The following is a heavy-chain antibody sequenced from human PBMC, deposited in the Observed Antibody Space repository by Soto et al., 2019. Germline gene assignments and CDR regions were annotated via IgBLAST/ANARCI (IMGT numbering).Heavy chain of an antibody. CDR3: ARETYYSGHVIGNLDL. Sequence: EVQLVGSGGDSVQPGGSLRLSCAASEFTFGNYWMHWVRQSPGKGLVWVSRINPDGTNTDYADSVMGRFTVSRDNDKNTVYLQMSSLRGEDTAVYYCARETYYSGHVIGNLDLWGRGTLVTVSS. CDR1: EFTFGNYW. V-gene: IGHV3-74*01. CDR2: INPDGTNT. D-gene: IGHD5-12*01. J-gene: IGHJ2*01.